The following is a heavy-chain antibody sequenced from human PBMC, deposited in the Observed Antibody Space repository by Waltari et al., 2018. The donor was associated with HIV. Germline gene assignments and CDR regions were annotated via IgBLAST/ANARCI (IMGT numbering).Heavy chain of an antibody. CDR1: GSTFSSYT. CDR2: IIPILGVT. CDR3: ERVPGAASPGY. Sequence: VPLVQSGAEVKKPGSSVKVSCKASGSTFSSYTNSWVRQAPGQGREWMGRIIPILGVTNYDEKFQGRGTITADKSTRTADMDLSSLRSEDTAVYYCERVPGAASPGYWGQGTLVTVSS. D-gene: IGHD6-13*01. J-gene: IGHJ4*02. V-gene: IGHV1-69*02.